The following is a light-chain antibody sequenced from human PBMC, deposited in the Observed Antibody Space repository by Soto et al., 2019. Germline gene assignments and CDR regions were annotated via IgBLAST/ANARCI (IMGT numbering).Light chain of an antibody. CDR2: GAS. Sequence: EIGMTQYPDTLSVSPGERATLSCRASQNINDKLAWFQQKPGQVPRLLIIGASTTATGVPARFSGSGSGTEVTLTISGLQSEDFAVYYCQQYNDWPPFTFGPGTRVDVK. CDR3: QQYNDWPPFT. V-gene: IGKV3-15*01. J-gene: IGKJ3*01. CDR1: QNINDK.